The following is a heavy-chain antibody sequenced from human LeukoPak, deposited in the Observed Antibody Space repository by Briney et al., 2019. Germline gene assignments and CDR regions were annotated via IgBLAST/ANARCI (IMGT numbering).Heavy chain of an antibody. J-gene: IGHJ4*02. CDR1: GYWFTSYG. CDR3: ARDPHTGQPGFDY. Sequence: ATVKASCKASGYWFTSYGISWVRQAPGQGLEWMGWIGASNDKTNYAQKVQGRITMTTDTSTSTAYMELRSLRSDDTAVYYCARDPHTGQPGFDYWGQGTLVTVSS. D-gene: IGHD4-17*01. CDR2: IGASNDKT. V-gene: IGHV1-18*01.